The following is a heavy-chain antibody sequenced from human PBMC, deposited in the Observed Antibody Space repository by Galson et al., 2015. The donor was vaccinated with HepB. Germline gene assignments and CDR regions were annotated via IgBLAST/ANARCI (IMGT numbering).Heavy chain of an antibody. J-gene: IGHJ4*02. D-gene: IGHD2-2*01. Sequence: SLRLSCAASGFTFSSYSMNWVRQAPGKGLEWVSYISSSSTTIYYADSVKGRFTISRDNAKNSLYLQMNSLRDEDTAAYYCARDRAVPAAVYYFDYWGQGTLVTVSS. V-gene: IGHV3-48*02. CDR3: ARDRAVPAAVYYFDY. CDR2: ISSSSTTI. CDR1: GFTFSSYS.